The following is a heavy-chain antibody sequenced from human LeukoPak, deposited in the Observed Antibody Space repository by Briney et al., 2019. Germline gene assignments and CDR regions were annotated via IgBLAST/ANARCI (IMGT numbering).Heavy chain of an antibody. Sequence: MAGGSLRLSCAASEFTFSAYSMTWVRQAPGKGLEWVSSITPSGTYTYYADSVKGRFTISRDNAKNTLYLQMNSLRAEDTAVYYCARGGEFQWGQGILVTVSS. CDR3: ARGGEFQ. CDR1: EFTFSAYS. D-gene: IGHD3-10*01. V-gene: IGHV3-21*01. CDR2: ITPSGTYT. J-gene: IGHJ4*02.